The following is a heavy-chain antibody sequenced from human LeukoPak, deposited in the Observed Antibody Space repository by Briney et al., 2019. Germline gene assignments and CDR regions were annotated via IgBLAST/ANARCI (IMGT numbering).Heavy chain of an antibody. D-gene: IGHD5-18*01. CDR1: GGSISSGSYY. CDR2: IYTSGST. CDR3: ARAWLRDYFDH. Sequence: SETLSLTCTVSGGSISSGSYYWSWIRQPAGKGLEWIGRIYTSGSTNYNPSLKSRVTISLDTSKNQFSLKLSSVTAADTAVYYCARAWLRDYFDHWGQGTLVTVSS. V-gene: IGHV4-61*02. J-gene: IGHJ4*02.